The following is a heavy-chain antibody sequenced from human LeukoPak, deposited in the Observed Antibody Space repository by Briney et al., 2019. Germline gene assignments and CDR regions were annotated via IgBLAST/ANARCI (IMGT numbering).Heavy chain of an antibody. Sequence: AGRSLRLSCAASGFTFSSYGMHWVRQAPGKGLEWVAVIWYDGSNKYYAASVKGRFTISRDNSKNTLYLQMNSLTAEDTAVYYCARDVSGYFDYWGQGTLVTVSS. J-gene: IGHJ4*02. D-gene: IGHD3-22*01. CDR3: ARDVSGYFDY. V-gene: IGHV3-33*01. CDR2: IWYDGSNK. CDR1: GFTFSSYG.